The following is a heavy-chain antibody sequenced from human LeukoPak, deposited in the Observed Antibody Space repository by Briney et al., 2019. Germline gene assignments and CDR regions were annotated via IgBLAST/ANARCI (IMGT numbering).Heavy chain of an antibody. V-gene: IGHV3-11*06. CDR3: ARAASSSGWYYFDY. J-gene: IGHJ4*02. D-gene: IGHD6-19*01. Sequence: GGPLRLSCAASGFTFSDYYMSWIRQAPGKGLEWVSYISSSSGYTNYADSVKGRFSISRDNAKNSLYLQMNSLRAEDTAVFYCARAASSSGWYYFDYWGQGTLVTVSS. CDR2: ISSSSGYT. CDR1: GFTFSDYY.